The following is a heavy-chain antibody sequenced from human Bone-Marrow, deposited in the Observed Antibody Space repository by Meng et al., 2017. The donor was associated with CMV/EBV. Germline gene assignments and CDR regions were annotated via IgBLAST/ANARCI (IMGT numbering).Heavy chain of an antibody. Sequence: GESLKTSCAAAGFTFTEAWMNWVRQAPGKGLEWVARIKSKGNYGTTDYAAPVKGRFILSRDDSKNTPSLQMNSLTIEDTAVYYCTTEGPVPPGGFGPWGQGNLVTVSS. CDR1: GFTFTEAW. CDR3: TTEGPVPPGGFGP. D-gene: IGHD6-6*01. V-gene: IGHV3-15*01. CDR2: IKSKGNYGTT. J-gene: IGHJ5*02.